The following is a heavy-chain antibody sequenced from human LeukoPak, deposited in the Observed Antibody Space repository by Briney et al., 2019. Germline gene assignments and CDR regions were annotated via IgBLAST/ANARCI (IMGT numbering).Heavy chain of an antibody. CDR1: GYTFTGYY. CDR2: INPNSGGT. CDR3: ARDKGRCSSTSCYSDGMDV. J-gene: IGHJ6*02. D-gene: IGHD2-2*01. Sequence: GASVKVSCKASGYTFTGYYMHWVRQAPGQGLEGMGWINPNSGGTNYAQKFQGRGTMTRDTAISTAYMELSRLRAGDTAVYYCARDKGRCSSTSCYSDGMDVWGQGTTVTVSS. V-gene: IGHV1-2*02.